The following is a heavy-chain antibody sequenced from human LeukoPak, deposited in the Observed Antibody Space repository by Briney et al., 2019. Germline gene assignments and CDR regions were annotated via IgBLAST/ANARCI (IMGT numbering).Heavy chain of an antibody. CDR1: GGSISSYY. D-gene: IGHD6-13*01. Sequence: SETLSLTCTVSGGSISSYYWSWIRQPPGKGLEWIGYIYYSGSTNYNPSLKSRVTISVDTSKDQFSLKLSSVTAADTAVYYCARHYSSSWDYGMDVWGQGTTVTVSS. J-gene: IGHJ6*02. CDR2: IYYSGST. CDR3: ARHYSSSWDYGMDV. V-gene: IGHV4-59*08.